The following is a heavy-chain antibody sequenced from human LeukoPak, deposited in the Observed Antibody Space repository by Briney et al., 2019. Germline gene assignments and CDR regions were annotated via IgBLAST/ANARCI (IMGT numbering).Heavy chain of an antibody. Sequence: SETLSLTCTVSGGSISSYYWSWIRQPPGKGLELIGYIYYSGSTNYNPSLKSRVTISVDTSKNQFSLKLSSVTAADTAVYYCARPREVGATGDDAFDIWGQGTMVTVSS. CDR2: IYYSGST. CDR1: GGSISSYY. J-gene: IGHJ3*02. V-gene: IGHV4-59*08. CDR3: ARPREVGATGDDAFDI. D-gene: IGHD1-26*01.